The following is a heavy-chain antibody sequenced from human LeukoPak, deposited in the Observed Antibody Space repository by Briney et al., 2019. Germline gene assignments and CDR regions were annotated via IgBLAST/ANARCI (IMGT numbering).Heavy chain of an antibody. CDR3: ARGYSGYDWFI. D-gene: IGHD5-12*01. V-gene: IGHV3-53*01. J-gene: IGHJ4*02. Sequence: GGSLRLSCAASGFTVSSNYMSWVRQAPGKGLEWVSVIYSGGSTYYADSVKGRFTISRDNSKNTLYLQMNSLRAEDTAVYYCARGYSGYDWFIWGQGTLVTVSS. CDR2: IYSGGST. CDR1: GFTVSSNY.